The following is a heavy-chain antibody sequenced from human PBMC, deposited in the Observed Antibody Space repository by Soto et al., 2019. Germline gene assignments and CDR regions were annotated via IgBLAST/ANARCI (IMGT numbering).Heavy chain of an antibody. CDR1: GASISDNW. D-gene: IGHD2-21*01. Sequence: QVQLQESGPGLVKPSGTLSLTCAVSGASISDNWWSWVRQPPGKGLGWIGEIYHSGTTHYNPSLCSRVPMTVDKSNNRLSLNLNSVTAADTAVYYCARHISVPRTRGFDYWGQGTLVTVSS. CDR2: IYHSGTT. J-gene: IGHJ4*02. V-gene: IGHV4-4*02. CDR3: ARHISVPRTRGFDY.